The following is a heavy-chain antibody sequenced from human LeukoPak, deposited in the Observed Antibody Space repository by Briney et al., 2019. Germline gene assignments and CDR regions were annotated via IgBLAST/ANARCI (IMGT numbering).Heavy chain of an antibody. Sequence: ASVKVSCKASGGTFSSYAISWVRQAPGQGLEWMGGTIPIFGTANYAQKFQGRVTITPDESTSTAYMELSSLRSEDTAVYYCASRQLVPKYYYYYYYMDVWGKGTTVTVSS. CDR2: TIPIFGTA. J-gene: IGHJ6*03. CDR3: ASRQLVPKYYYYYYYMDV. D-gene: IGHD6-13*01. CDR1: GGTFSSYA. V-gene: IGHV1-69*13.